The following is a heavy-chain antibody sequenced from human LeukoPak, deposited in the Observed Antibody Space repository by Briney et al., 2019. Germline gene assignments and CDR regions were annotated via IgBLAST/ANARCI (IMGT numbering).Heavy chain of an antibody. J-gene: IGHJ6*02. Sequence: GRSLRLSCAASGFTFSSYGMHWVRQAPGKGLEWVAVIWYDGSNKYYADSVRGRFTISRDNAKNSLYLQMNSLRAEDTAVYYCARDRAIGFGDTSLYYYYGMDVWGQGTTVTVSS. D-gene: IGHD3-10*01. CDR3: ARDRAIGFGDTSLYYYYGMDV. CDR2: IWYDGSNK. CDR1: GFTFSSYG. V-gene: IGHV3-33*01.